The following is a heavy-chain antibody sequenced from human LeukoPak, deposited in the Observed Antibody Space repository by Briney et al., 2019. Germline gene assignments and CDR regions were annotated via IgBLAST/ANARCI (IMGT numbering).Heavy chain of an antibody. CDR2: INPNSGGT. Sequence: ASVKVSCKASGYTFTGYYVHWVRQAPGQGLEWMGWINPNSGGTNYAQKFQGRVTMTRDTSISTAYMELSRLRSDDTAVYYCARPSRDTAMSIDYWGQGTLVTVSS. CDR3: ARPSRDTAMSIDY. D-gene: IGHD5-18*01. J-gene: IGHJ4*02. V-gene: IGHV1-2*02. CDR1: GYTFTGYY.